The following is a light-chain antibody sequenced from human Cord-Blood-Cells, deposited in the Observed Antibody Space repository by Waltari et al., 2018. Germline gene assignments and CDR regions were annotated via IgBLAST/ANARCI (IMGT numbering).Light chain of an antibody. Sequence: QSVLTQPPSVSGAPGQRVTISCTGSSSNIGAGYDVHWYQQHPGKAPKLMIYDVSKRPSGVSNRFSGSKSGNTASLTISGLQAEDEADYYCSSYTSSSTVVFGGGTKLTVL. V-gene: IGLV1-40*01. CDR3: SSYTSSSTVV. J-gene: IGLJ2*01. CDR2: DVS. CDR1: SSNIGAGYD.